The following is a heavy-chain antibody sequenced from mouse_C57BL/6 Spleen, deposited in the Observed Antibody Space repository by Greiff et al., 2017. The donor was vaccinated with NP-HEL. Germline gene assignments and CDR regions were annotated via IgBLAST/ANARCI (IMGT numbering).Heavy chain of an antibody. CDR2: IDPETGGT. CDR1: GYTFTDYE. J-gene: IGHJ2*01. CDR3: KRRRYFDY. V-gene: IGHV1-15*01. Sequence: VQLVESGAELVRPGASVTLSCKASGYTFTDYEMHWVKQTPVHGLEWIGAIDPETGGTAYNQKFKGKAILTADKSSSTAYMELRSLTSEDSAVYYCKRRRYFDYWGQGTTLTVSS.